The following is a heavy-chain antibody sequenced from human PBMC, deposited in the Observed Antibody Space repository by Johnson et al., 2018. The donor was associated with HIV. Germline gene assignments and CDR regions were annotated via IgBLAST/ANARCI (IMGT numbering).Heavy chain of an antibody. Sequence: QMQLVESGGGVVQPGGSLRLSCAASEFIFSSYSMHWVRQAPGKGLEWVAVISYDGHNESYADSVEGRFTVSRDNTKNTLYLQMNSLRADEPAIYYCALTESRFLEWLFRAFDIWGQGTMVTVSS. J-gene: IGHJ3*02. CDR3: ALTESRFLEWLFRAFDI. V-gene: IGHV3-30*04. CDR2: ISYDGHNE. D-gene: IGHD3-3*01. CDR1: EFIFSSYS.